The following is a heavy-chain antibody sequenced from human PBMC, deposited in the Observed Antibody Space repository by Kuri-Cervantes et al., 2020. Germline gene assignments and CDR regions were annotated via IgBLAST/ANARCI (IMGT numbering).Heavy chain of an antibody. V-gene: IGHV4-34*01. CDR1: GGSFSGYY. D-gene: IGHD6-13*01. CDR2: INHSGST. Sequence: GSLRLSCAVYGGSFSGYYWSWIRQPPGKGLEWIGEINHSGSTNYNPSLKSRVTISVDTSKNQFSLKLSSVTAADTAVYYCARGGTGAAAGTGWFDPWGQGTLVTVSS. J-gene: IGHJ5*02. CDR3: ARGGTGAAAGTGWFDP.